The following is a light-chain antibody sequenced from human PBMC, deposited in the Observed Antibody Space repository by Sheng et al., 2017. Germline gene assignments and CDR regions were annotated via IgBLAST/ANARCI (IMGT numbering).Light chain of an antibody. Sequence: EIVMTQSPATLSVSPGERATLSCRASQSVNNNLAWYQQKPGQAPRLLIYGASTRATGMPARFSGSGSGTEFTLTISSLQPDDLATYYCQQYNAYYSFAQGTKLEIK. CDR2: GAS. CDR1: QSVNNN. CDR3: QQYNAYYS. V-gene: IGKV3-15*01. J-gene: IGKJ2*03.